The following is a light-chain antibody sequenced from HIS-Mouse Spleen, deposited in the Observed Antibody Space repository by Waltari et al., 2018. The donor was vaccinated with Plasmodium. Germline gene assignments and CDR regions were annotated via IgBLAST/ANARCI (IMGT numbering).Light chain of an antibody. Sequence: QSALTQPASASGSHGQPTSISCTGPSSDVGSYNLVSVYQQHPGKAPKLMIDEGSRRPSGASSLFPGSKSANTASLTISGLQAEDEADYYCGSYAGRSTDVFGTGTKVTVL. CDR1: SSDVGSYNL. J-gene: IGLJ1*01. CDR3: GSYAGRSTDV. CDR2: EGS. V-gene: IGLV2-23*01.